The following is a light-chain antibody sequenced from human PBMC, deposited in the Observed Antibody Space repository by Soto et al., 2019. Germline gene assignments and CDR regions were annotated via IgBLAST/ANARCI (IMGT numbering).Light chain of an antibody. CDR2: AAS. CDR3: QRYNSAPQT. J-gene: IGKJ1*01. CDR1: QGISNY. V-gene: IGKV1-27*01. Sequence: DIQMTQSPSSLSASVGDRVTITCRASQGISNYLAWYQQKPGKAPIVLMYAASTLHSGVPSRFSGSGSGTDFTLTISSLQPVDVATYYCQRYNSAPQTFGQGTKVEIK.